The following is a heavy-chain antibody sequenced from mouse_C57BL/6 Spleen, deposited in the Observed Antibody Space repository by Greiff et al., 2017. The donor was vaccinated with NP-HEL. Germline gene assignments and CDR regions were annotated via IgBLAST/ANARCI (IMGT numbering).Heavy chain of an antibody. D-gene: IGHD1-1*01. CDR2: IYPGAGDT. CDR3: ARSLCGSSPAWFAY. Sequence: VKVVESGPELVKPGASVKISCKASGYAFSSSWMNWVKQRPGKGLEWIGRIYPGAGDTTYNGKFKGKATLTADKSSSKAYMQLSSLTAEDSAVYVCARSLCGSSPAWFAYWGQGTLVTVSA. V-gene: IGHV1-82*01. CDR1: GYAFSSSW. J-gene: IGHJ3*01.